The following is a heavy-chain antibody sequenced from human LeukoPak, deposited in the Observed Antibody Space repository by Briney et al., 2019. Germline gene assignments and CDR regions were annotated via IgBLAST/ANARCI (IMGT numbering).Heavy chain of an antibody. D-gene: IGHD4/OR15-4a*01. J-gene: IGHJ4*02. CDR3: ARDFSNVFDY. V-gene: IGHV3-33*01. CDR1: GFSFSTYG. CDR2: IWYDGNNK. Sequence: AGGSLRLSCAASGFSFSTYGMHWVRQAPGKGLEWVAVIWYDGNNKYYADSAKGRFTISRDISKNTLYLQMNSLRAEDTAVYYCARDFSNVFDYWGQGTLVTVSS.